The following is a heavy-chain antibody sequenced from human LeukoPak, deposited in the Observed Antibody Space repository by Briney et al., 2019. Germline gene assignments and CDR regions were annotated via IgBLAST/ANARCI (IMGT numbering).Heavy chain of an antibody. CDR1: GGTFNNYA. CDR3: ARDSIDSSGYYRLSLTTYCYY. J-gene: IGHJ4*02. CDR2: IIPIFGTA. Sequence: GSSVKVSCKASGGTFNNYAISWVRQAPGQGLEWMGGIIPIFGTANYAQKFQGRVTVTADESTSTAYMELSSLRSEDTAVYYCARDSIDSSGYYRLSLTTYCYYWGQGTLVTVSS. D-gene: IGHD3-22*01. V-gene: IGHV1-69*01.